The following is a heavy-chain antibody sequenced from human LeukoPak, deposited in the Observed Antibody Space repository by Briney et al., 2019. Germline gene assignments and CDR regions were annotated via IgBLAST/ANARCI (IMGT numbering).Heavy chain of an antibody. CDR3: AKGAIRWGLYYMDV. CDR2: ISGSGGST. CDR1: GFTFSSYA. V-gene: IGHV3-23*01. D-gene: IGHD3-16*01. J-gene: IGHJ6*03. Sequence: GGSLRLSCAASGFTFSSYAMSWVRQAPGKGLEWVSAISGSGGSTYYADSVKGRFTVSRDNSKNTLYLQMNSLRAEDTAVYYCAKGAIRWGLYYMDVWGKGTTVTVSS.